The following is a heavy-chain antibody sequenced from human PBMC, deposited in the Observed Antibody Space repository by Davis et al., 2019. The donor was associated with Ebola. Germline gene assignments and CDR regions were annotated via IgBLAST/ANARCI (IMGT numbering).Heavy chain of an antibody. J-gene: IGHJ4*02. CDR1: GYSFTSYW. Sequence: GESLKISCKGSGYSFTSYWISWVRQMPGKGLEWMGRIDPSDSYTNYSPSFQGHVTISADKSISTAYLQWSSLKASDTAMYYCARFEYDDDFWRGGLDYWGQGTLVTVSS. D-gene: IGHD3-3*01. V-gene: IGHV5-10-1*01. CDR2: IDPSDSYT. CDR3: ARFEYDDDFWRGGLDY.